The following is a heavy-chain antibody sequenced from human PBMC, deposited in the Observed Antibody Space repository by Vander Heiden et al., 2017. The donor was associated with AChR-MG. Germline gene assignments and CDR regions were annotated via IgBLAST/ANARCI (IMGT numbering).Heavy chain of an antibody. CDR1: GFTFSRYV. V-gene: IGHV3-23*01. D-gene: IGHD5-18*01. CDR3: AKDLQGYSYEEWSDY. J-gene: IGHJ4*02. CDR2: ISGGGGSC. Sequence: EVQLLESGGGLVQPGGSLRLSCAASGFTFSRYVMIWVRQAPGKGLEWVAAISGGGGSCYYADSVKGRFTISRDNSENTLYLQMESLRTEDTAVYYCAKDLQGYSYEEWSDYWGQGTLGTVSS.